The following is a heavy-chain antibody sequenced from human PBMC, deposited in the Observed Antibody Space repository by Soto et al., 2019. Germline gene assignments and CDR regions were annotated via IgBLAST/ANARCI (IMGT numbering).Heavy chain of an antibody. Sequence: PGESLKISCKGSGYSFTSYWIGWVRQMPGKGLEWMGIIYPGDSDTRYSPSFQGQVTISADKSISTAYLQWSSLKASDTAMYYCASSRIDPSSPEDSSGWFFDAFDIWGQGTMVTVSS. D-gene: IGHD6-19*01. V-gene: IGHV5-51*01. CDR3: ASSRIDPSSPEDSSGWFFDAFDI. CDR2: IYPGDSDT. CDR1: GYSFTSYW. J-gene: IGHJ3*02.